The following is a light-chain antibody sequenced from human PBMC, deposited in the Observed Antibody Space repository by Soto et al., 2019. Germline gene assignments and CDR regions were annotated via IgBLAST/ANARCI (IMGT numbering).Light chain of an antibody. J-gene: IGKJ4*01. CDR1: QNINNK. CDR2: GAS. CDR3: QHYNNWPLT. V-gene: IGKV3-15*01. Sequence: EIVVTQSPATLSLSPGQRATLSCRTSQNINNKLVWYQQKPGQAPRLLIYGASTRATGIPARFSGSGSGTEFTLTISSLQSEDFAVYSCQHYNNWPLTFGGGTKVEIQ.